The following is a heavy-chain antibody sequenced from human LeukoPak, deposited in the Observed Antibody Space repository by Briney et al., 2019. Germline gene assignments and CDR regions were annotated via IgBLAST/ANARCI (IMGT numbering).Heavy chain of an antibody. D-gene: IGHD3-22*01. CDR2: IDPNSGGT. CDR3: ARGNYYDSSGYYPEASDI. J-gene: IGHJ3*02. V-gene: IGHV1-2*02. Sequence: ASLKLSCKASGYTFTRYYMHWVRQAPGPGLEWMGWIDPNSGGTNYAQKFQGRVTMTRDTSISTAYMELSRLRSDDTAVYYCARGNYYDSSGYYPEASDIWGQGTMVTVSS. CDR1: GYTFTRYY.